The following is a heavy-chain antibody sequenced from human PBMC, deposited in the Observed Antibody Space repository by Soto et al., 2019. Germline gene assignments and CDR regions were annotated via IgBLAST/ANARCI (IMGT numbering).Heavy chain of an antibody. D-gene: IGHD1-26*01. V-gene: IGHV2-5*01. CDR3: AHRYGGNYYRWYFDS. J-gene: IGHJ4*02. CDR1: GFSLSTSGSG. CDR2: ISWKDEK. Sequence: QITLKESGPTLVKPTQTLTVTCTFSGFSLSTSGSGVGWIRQSPGKAPEWLALISWKDEKRYNPGLKSRLTITKDTSKNQLVLTMTALDPVDTATYFCAHRYGGNYYRWYFDSWGQVTLVTVSS.